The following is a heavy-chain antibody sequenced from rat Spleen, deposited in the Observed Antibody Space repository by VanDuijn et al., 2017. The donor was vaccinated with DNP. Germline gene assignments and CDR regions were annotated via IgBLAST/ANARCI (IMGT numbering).Heavy chain of an antibody. J-gene: IGHJ3*01. Sequence: QVQLGESGPGLVQPSQTLSLTCTASGFPLTKYAVSWVPQPPGKVLEWIAAISSGGNTYYNSSLLSRLSISRDTSKSQVFLKMNNLQTEDTAIYFCASGTTTWFAYWGQGNMVTVSS. CDR1: GFPLTKYA. D-gene: IGHD1-10*01. V-gene: IGHV2S12*01. CDR2: ISSGGNT. CDR3: ASGTTTWFAY.